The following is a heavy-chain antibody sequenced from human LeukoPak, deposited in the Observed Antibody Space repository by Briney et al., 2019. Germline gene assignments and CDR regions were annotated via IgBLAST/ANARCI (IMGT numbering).Heavy chain of an antibody. D-gene: IGHD2/OR15-2a*01. Sequence: GGSLRLSCVASGFTFSNYGMHWVRQAPGKGLEWVAFISYDGSTKTYADSVKGRFTTSRDISLHLQMNSLRAEDTAVYYCVRNNNNDYWGQGTLVTVSS. J-gene: IGHJ4*02. CDR1: GFTFSNYG. CDR3: VRNNNNDY. CDR2: ISYDGSTK. V-gene: IGHV3-30*02.